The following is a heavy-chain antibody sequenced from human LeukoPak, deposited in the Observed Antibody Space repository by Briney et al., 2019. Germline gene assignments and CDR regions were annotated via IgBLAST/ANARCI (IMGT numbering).Heavy chain of an antibody. Sequence: GGSLRLSCAASGFTFSSYAMSWVRQAPGKGLEWLSTIGGGGENTYYADSVRGRFTISRDNSKNTVYLEMKSLRAEDTAVYFCAKVLTGSQDYWGQGTLVTVSS. CDR1: GFTFSSYA. CDR2: IGGGGENT. V-gene: IGHV3-23*01. CDR3: AKVLTGSQDY. D-gene: IGHD7-27*01. J-gene: IGHJ4*02.